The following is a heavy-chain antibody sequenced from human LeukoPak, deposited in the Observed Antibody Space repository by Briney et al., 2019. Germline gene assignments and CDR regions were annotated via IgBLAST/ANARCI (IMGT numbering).Heavy chain of an antibody. J-gene: IGHJ4*02. Sequence: PSETLSLTCAVYGGAFSGYSWSWIRQPPGKGLEWIGEIDPNGTTNYNPSLKSRVTVPVDTCKNQFSLNLSSVTAADTAIYYCARGRSYEYGDYDYWGQGTLVTVSS. D-gene: IGHD4-17*01. CDR1: GGAFSGYS. CDR3: ARGRSYEYGDYDY. V-gene: IGHV4-34*01. CDR2: IDPNGTT.